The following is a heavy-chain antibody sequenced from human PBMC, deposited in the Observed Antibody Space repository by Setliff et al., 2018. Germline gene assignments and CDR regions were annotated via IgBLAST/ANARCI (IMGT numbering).Heavy chain of an antibody. CDR3: ARESYYGSGYNY. D-gene: IGHD3-10*01. Sequence: PSETLSLTCTVSGGSISSYYWSWIRQPPGKGLEWIGYIYYSGSTNYNPSLKSRVTISVDTSKNQFSLKLSSVTAADTAVYYCARESYYGSGYNYWGQGTLVTVS. V-gene: IGHV4-59*01. CDR1: GGSISSYY. CDR2: IYYSGST. J-gene: IGHJ4*02.